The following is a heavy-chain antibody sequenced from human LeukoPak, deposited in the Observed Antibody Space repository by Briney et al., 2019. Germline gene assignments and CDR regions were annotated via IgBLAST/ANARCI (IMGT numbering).Heavy chain of an antibody. Sequence: PGGSLRLSCAASGFTVSTNYMSWVRQAPGKGLEWVSVIYSGGNTYYADSVKGRFTISRDNAKNSLYLQMNSLRVEDTAVYYCARELSGTTSYYFDYWGQGTLVTVSS. CDR2: IYSGGNT. CDR1: GFTVSTNY. D-gene: IGHD1-7*01. J-gene: IGHJ4*02. V-gene: IGHV3-53*01. CDR3: ARELSGTTSYYFDY.